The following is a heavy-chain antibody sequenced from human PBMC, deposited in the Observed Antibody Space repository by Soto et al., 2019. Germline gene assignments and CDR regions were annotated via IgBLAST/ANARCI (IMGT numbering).Heavy chain of an antibody. J-gene: IGHJ4*02. CDR2: VYYTGTT. CDR3: ARGLAAVPRAFDY. D-gene: IGHD6-13*01. V-gene: IGHV4-59*01. CDR1: GGSIMSDL. Sequence: SETLSLTGTVSGGSIMSDLYIWLRQPPGKGLEWRGSVYYTGTTDYNPSLKSRVTISVDTSKTQFSLNLRSLPAADTPVYYCARGLAAVPRAFDYWGRGTLVTVSS.